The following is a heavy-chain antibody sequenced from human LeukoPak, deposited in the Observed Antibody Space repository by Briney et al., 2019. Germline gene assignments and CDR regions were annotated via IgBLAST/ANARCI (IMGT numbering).Heavy chain of an antibody. D-gene: IGHD4-17*01. CDR3: ARDRYGDYVSDY. CDR2: ISYDGSNK. J-gene: IGHJ4*02. CDR1: GFTFSSYG. V-gene: IGHV3-30*03. Sequence: GGSLRLSCAASGFTFSSYGMHWVRQAPGKGLEWVAVISYDGSNKYYADSVKGRFTISRDSAKNSLYLQMNSLRAEDTAVYYCARDRYGDYVSDYWGQGTLVTVSS.